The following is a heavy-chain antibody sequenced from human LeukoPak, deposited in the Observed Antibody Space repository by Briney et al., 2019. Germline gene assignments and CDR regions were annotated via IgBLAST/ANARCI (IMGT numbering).Heavy chain of an antibody. CDR3: ARDAPDYYDSSGYPSFDY. D-gene: IGHD3-22*01. Sequence: GGPLRLSCAASGFTFSSYSMNWVRQAPGKGLEWVSSISSSSSYIYYADSVKGRFTISRDNAKNSLYLQMNSLRAEDTAVYYCARDAPDYYDSSGYPSFDYWGQGTLVTVSS. CDR2: ISSSSSYI. V-gene: IGHV3-21*01. CDR1: GFTFSSYS. J-gene: IGHJ4*02.